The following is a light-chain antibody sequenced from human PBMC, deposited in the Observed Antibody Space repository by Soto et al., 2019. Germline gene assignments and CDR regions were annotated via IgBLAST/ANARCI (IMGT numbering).Light chain of an antibody. CDR2: DVS. CDR1: SSDVGGYNY. CDR3: SSYTSDSTYV. V-gene: IGLV2-14*01. J-gene: IGLJ1*01. Sequence: QSALTQPASVSGSPGQSITISCTGTSSDVGGYNYVSWYQEHPGKAPKLMIYDVSNRPSGVFNRFSGSKSGNTASLTISGLQAEDEADYYCSSYTSDSTYVFGTGTKSPS.